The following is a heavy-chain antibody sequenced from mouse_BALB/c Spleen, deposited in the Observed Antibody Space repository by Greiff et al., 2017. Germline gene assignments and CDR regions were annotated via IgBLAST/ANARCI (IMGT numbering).Heavy chain of an antibody. J-gene: IGHJ4*01. CDR3: ARRDYDDAMDY. CDR1: GFTFSSFG. CDR2: ISSGSSTI. D-gene: IGHD2-4*01. Sequence: EVQRVESGGGLVQPGGSRKLSCAASGFTFSSFGMHWVRQAPEKGLEWVAYISSGSSTIYYADTVKGRFTISRDNPKNTLFLQMTSLRSEDTAMYYCARRDYDDAMDYWGQGTSVTVSS. V-gene: IGHV5-17*02.